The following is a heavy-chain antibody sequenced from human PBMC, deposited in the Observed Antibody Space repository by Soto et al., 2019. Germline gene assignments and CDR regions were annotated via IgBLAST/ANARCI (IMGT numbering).Heavy chain of an antibody. Sequence: SVKVSCKASGGSFSNYIFAWVRQAPGQGLEWMGGTIPMFATAQYAQKLQGRVTITADESTSTVYVDLTSLRSDDTAVYYCARGLFGQQWLVGFDTWGQGTLVTVSS. CDR2: TIPMFATA. V-gene: IGHV1-69*13. J-gene: IGHJ4*02. CDR3: ARGLFGQQWLVGFDT. D-gene: IGHD6-19*01. CDR1: GGSFSNYI.